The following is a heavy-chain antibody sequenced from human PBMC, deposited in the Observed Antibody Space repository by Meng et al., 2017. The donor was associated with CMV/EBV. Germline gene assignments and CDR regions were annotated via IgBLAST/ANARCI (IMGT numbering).Heavy chain of an antibody. CDR3: ASSMVRGVTD. CDR1: GFTFSDYY. D-gene: IGHD3-10*01. CDR2: ISSSGSTI. V-gene: IGHV3-11*01. Sequence: LSLTCAASGFTFSDYYMSWIHQAPGKGLEWVSYISSSGSTIYYADSVKGRFTISRDNAKNSLYLQMNSLRAEDTAVYYCASSMVRGVTDWGQGTLVTVS. J-gene: IGHJ4*02.